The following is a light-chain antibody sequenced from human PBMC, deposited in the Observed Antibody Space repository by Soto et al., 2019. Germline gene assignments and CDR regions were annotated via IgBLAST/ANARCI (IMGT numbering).Light chain of an antibody. Sequence: IQMTQSPSTLSASVGDRVTITCRASQSISTWLAWYQQKPGKAPKLLIYDASNLQSGVPSRFSGSGSGTEFSLTISSLQPDDFATYYCQQYNSFSITFGQGTRLEIK. CDR2: DAS. V-gene: IGKV1-5*01. CDR1: QSISTW. CDR3: QQYNSFSIT. J-gene: IGKJ5*01.